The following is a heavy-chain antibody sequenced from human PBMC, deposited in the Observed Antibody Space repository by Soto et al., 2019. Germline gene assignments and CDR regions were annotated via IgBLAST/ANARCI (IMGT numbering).Heavy chain of an antibody. D-gene: IGHD2-21*01. CDR2: ISANDGNT. Sequence: QVQLVQSGSEMKEPGASVRVSCKASGYTFTSYGFSWVRQAPGQGLAWVAWISANDGNTNSADKFQGRVTLTTDTSTSTAYMELRSLRSGDTAVYYCARDFRDSCGGTNCIYFDHWGQGTLVTVSS. CDR1: GYTFTSYG. V-gene: IGHV1-18*01. J-gene: IGHJ4*02. CDR3: ARDFRDSCGGTNCIYFDH.